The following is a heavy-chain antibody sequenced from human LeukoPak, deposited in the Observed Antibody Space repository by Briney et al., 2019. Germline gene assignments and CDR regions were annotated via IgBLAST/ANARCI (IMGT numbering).Heavy chain of an antibody. CDR3: AKDSTVGELVRGFYYYMDV. V-gene: IGHV3-23*01. Sequence: GGSLRLPCAASGITFGSYAMSWVRQAPGKGLEWISVISGSGADTYYADSVKGRFTISRDNSKNTLYLQMDSLRAEDTAIYYCAKDSTVGELVRGFYYYMDVWGKGTTVTVSS. CDR2: ISGSGADT. D-gene: IGHD6-6*01. CDR1: GITFGSYA. J-gene: IGHJ6*03.